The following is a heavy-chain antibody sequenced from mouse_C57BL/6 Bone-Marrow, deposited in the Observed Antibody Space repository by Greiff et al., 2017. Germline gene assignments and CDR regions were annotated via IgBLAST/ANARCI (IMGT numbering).Heavy chain of an antibody. J-gene: IGHJ2*01. CDR2: INPNNGGT. D-gene: IGHD4-1*01. CDR3: AGGGTRDY. V-gene: IGHV1-26*01. Sequence: VQLQQSGPELVKPGASVKISCKASGYTFPDYYMNWVKQSHGKSLEWIGDINPNNGGTSYNQKFKGKATLTVDKSSSTAYMELRGLTSENSAVYYCAGGGTRDYWGQGTTRTVSS. CDR1: GYTFPDYY.